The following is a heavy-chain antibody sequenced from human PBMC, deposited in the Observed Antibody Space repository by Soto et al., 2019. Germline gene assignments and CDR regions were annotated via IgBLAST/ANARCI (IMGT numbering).Heavy chain of an antibody. CDR1: GFNFDDYT. CDR3: AKSPSIAVYYYYMDV. V-gene: IGHV3-43*01. Sequence: PGGSLRLSCAASGFNFDDYTIHWVRQAPGKGLEWVSLISWDGVNTYYADSVKGRFTISRDNRKNTLYLQMNSLRAEDTAVYYCAKSPSIAVYYYYMDVWGKGTTVTVSS. D-gene: IGHD6-19*01. J-gene: IGHJ6*03. CDR2: ISWDGVNT.